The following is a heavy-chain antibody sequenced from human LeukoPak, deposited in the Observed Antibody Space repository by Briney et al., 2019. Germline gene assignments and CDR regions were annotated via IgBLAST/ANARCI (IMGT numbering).Heavy chain of an antibody. CDR2: ISSSGSTI. D-gene: IGHD1-26*01. CDR3: ARGTQVGATHVDAFDI. CDR1: GGSISSSSYY. V-gene: IGHV3-11*04. Sequence: LSLTCTVSGGSISSSSYYWGWIRQAPGKGLEWVSYISSSGSTIYYADSVKGRFTISRDNAKNSLYLQMSSLRAEDTAVYYCARGTQVGATHVDAFDIWGQGTMVTVSS. J-gene: IGHJ3*02.